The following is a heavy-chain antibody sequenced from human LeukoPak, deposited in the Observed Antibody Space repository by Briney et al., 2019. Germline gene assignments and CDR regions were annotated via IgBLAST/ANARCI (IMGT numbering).Heavy chain of an antibody. CDR3: ARVYSYRGKGYYFDY. J-gene: IGHJ4*02. Sequence: PSETLSLTCTVSGGSISSSSYYWGWIRQPPGKGLEWIVSIYYSGSTYYNPSLKSRVTISVYTSKNQFSLKLSSVTAADTAVYYCARVYSYRGKGYYFDYWGQGTLVTVSS. CDR1: GGSISSSSYY. CDR2: IYYSGST. V-gene: IGHV4-39*07. D-gene: IGHD5-18*01.